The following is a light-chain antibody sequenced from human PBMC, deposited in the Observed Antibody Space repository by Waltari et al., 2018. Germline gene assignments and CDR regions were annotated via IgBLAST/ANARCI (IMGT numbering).Light chain of an antibody. Sequence: EIVLTQSPGTVSLSPGDRATLYCRASQSVRIYLAWYQQKPGQAPRLLIYHASTRATGIPDRFSASGSGTDFSLTISRLEPEDFAMYYCQQYVESPATFGQGTKVEIK. V-gene: IGKV3-20*01. J-gene: IGKJ1*01. CDR3: QQYVESPAT. CDR1: QSVRIY. CDR2: HAS.